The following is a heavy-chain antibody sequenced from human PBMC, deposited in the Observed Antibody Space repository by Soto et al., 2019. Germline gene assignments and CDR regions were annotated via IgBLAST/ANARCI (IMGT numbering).Heavy chain of an antibody. D-gene: IGHD3-10*01. CDR2: TNPKSGVT. CDR3: ARAQLRFKLGSSDD. Sequence: QVQLVQSGAEVKKPGASVKVSCKASGYSFTGYFMHWVRQVPGQGLEWMGWTNPKSGVTKYPQKFQGRVTMTRDTSSSTAYMELTRLRSDDTAVYYCARAQLRFKLGSSDDWGQGTLVTVPS. CDR1: GYSFTGYF. V-gene: IGHV1-2*02. J-gene: IGHJ4*02.